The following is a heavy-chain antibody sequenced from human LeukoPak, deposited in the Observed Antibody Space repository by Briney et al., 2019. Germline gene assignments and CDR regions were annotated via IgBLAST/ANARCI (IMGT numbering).Heavy chain of an antibody. V-gene: IGHV1-18*01. D-gene: IGHD4-23*01. Sequence: ASVKVSCKASGYTFTGYGISWVRQAPGQGLEWVGWISAYNRDTNYAQKVQGRVTMTTDTSSTTAYMELKNLRSDDTAVCYCARDTSGGPYFDYWGQGTLVTVAS. CDR1: GYTFTGYG. CDR2: ISAYNRDT. J-gene: IGHJ4*02. CDR3: ARDTSGGPYFDY.